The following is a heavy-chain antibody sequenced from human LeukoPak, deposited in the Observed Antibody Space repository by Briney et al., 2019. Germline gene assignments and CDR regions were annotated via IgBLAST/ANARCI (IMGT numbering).Heavy chain of an antibody. D-gene: IGHD1-7*01. CDR1: GGSHRSYY. V-gene: IGHV4-4*07. Sequence: KPSETLSLPCTVSGGSHRSYYWRWLREPAGKGLEGIWRIYTSGSTNYNPSLKSRVTMSVDTSKNQFSLKLSSVTAADTAVYYCARDRGNWNYPLDYWGQGTLVTVSS. CDR2: IYTSGST. CDR3: ARDRGNWNYPLDY. J-gene: IGHJ4*02.